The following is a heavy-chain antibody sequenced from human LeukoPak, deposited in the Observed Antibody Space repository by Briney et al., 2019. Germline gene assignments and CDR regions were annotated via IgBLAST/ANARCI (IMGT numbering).Heavy chain of an antibody. CDR2: IIPIFGTA. V-gene: IGHV1-69*05. Sequence: SVKVSCKASGGTFSSYAISWVRQAPGQGLEWMGGIIPIFGTANYAQKFQGRVTITTDESTSTAYMELSSLRSEDTAVYYCASVSGSYWGDYYYYYMDVWGQGTLVTVSS. D-gene: IGHD1-26*01. CDR3: ASVSGSYWGDYYYYYMDV. CDR1: GGTFSSYA. J-gene: IGHJ6*03.